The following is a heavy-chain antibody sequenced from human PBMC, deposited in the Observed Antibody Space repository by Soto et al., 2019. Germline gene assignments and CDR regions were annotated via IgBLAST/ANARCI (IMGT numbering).Heavy chain of an antibody. Sequence: SETLSLTCTVSGGSISSSSYYWGWIRQPPGKGLEWIGNIYYSGSTYYNPSLKSRVTISVDTSKNQFSLKLNSVTAADTAVYYCARPLWMKVATINYYYYYGMDVWGQGTTVTVSS. J-gene: IGHJ6*02. V-gene: IGHV4-39*01. CDR2: IYYSGST. CDR1: GGSISSSSYY. D-gene: IGHD5-12*01. CDR3: ARPLWMKVATINYYYYYGMDV.